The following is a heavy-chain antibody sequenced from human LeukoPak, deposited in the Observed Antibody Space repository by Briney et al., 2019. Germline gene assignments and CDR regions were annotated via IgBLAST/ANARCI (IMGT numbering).Heavy chain of an antibody. D-gene: IGHD3-3*01. CDR2: IYYSGST. V-gene: IGHV4-30-4*08. CDR1: GGSISSGDYY. J-gene: IGHJ3*02. CDR3: ARDTDFWGAFDI. Sequence: SETLSLTCTVSGGSISSGDYYWSWIRQPPGKGLEWIGYIYYSGSTYYNPSLKSRVTISVDTSKNQFSLKLSSVTAADTAVYYCARDTDFWGAFDIWGQGTTVTVSS.